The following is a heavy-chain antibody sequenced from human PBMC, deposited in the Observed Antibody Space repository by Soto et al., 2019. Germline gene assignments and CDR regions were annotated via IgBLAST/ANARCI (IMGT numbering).Heavy chain of an antibody. J-gene: IGHJ2*01. Sequence: QLQLQESGPGLVKPSETLSLTCTVSGGSISSSSYYWGWIRQPPGKGLEWIGSIYYSGSTYYNPSLKSRVTISVDTSKNQFSLKLSSVTAADTAVYYCARRLYSGYGYYWYFDLWGRGTLVTVSS. CDR1: GGSISSSSYY. CDR3: ARRLYSGYGYYWYFDL. D-gene: IGHD5-12*01. CDR2: IYYSGST. V-gene: IGHV4-39*01.